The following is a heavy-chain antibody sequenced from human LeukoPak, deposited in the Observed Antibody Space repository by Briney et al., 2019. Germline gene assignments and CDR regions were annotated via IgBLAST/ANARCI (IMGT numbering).Heavy chain of an antibody. D-gene: IGHD3-3*01. CDR3: ARGRSNLRFLGLLNYYYYGMDV. J-gene: IGHJ6*02. V-gene: IGHV1-8*01. Sequence: ASVKVSCKASGYTFTSYDINWVRQATGQGLEWMGWMNPNRGNTGYAQKFQGRVTMTRNTSISTAYMELSSLRSEDTAVYYCARGRSNLRFLGLLNYYYYGMDVWGQGTTVTVSS. CDR2: MNPNRGNT. CDR1: GYTFTSYD.